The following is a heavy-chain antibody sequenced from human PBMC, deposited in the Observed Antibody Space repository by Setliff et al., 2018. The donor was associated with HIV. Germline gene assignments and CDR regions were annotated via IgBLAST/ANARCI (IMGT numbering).Heavy chain of an antibody. V-gene: IGHV4-34*01. J-gene: IGHJ3*02. CDR2: INHSGST. D-gene: IGHD5-12*01. CDR1: GGSFSGYY. Sequence: SETLSLTCAVYGGSFSGYYWSWIRQPPGKGLEWIGEINHSGSTNYNPSLKSRVTISIDTSKNQFSLQLTSVTAADTAVYYCARGIYRPWGGYSAFATDAFETWGQGTLVTVSS. CDR3: ARGIYRPWGGYSAFATDAFET.